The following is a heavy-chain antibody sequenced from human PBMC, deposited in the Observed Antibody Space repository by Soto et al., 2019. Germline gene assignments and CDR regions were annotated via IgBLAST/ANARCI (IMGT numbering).Heavy chain of an antibody. V-gene: IGHV2-5*01. CDR3: AHVGSSWYVKEYYYFGY. J-gene: IGHJ4*02. Sequence: QITLKESGPTLVKPTQTLTLTCTFSGFSLSTSGVGVGWIRQPPGKALEWLALIYWNDDKRYSPSLKSWLTITKNTSKYRVVLTMTNMDPGDTATYYCAHVGSSWYVKEYYYFGYGGQGTLVTVSA. CDR2: IYWNDDK. D-gene: IGHD6-13*01. CDR1: GFSLSTSGVG.